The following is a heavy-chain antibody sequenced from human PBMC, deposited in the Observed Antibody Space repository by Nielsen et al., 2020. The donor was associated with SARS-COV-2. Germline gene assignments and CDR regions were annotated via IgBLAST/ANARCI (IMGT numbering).Heavy chain of an antibody. D-gene: IGHD5-12*01. CDR1: GYTFTGYY. CDR2: INPNSGGT. J-gene: IGHJ5*02. Sequence: ASVKVSCKASGYTFTGYYMHWVRQAPGQGLEWMGRINPNSGGTNYAQKFQGRVTMTRDTSISTAYMELSRLRSDDTAVYYCVRVRRGSGYDSSSSRGWFDPWGQGTLVTVSS. CDR3: VRVRRGSGYDSSSSRGWFDP. V-gene: IGHV1-2*06.